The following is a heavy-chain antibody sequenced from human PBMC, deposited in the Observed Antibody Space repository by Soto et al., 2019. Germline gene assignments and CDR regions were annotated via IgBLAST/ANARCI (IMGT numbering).Heavy chain of an antibody. CDR1: GFNFKKFA. V-gene: IGHV3-23*01. D-gene: IGHD3-10*01. Sequence: EVQLLESGGGVVQPGGSLRLSCVASGFNFKKFAMAWVRQAPGEGLDWVSGISCCGGSTSYADSVKGRFTISRDNSKNTLYLLMSRLRAEDSALYFCARGSEESYPGSRIFDLWGRGTLVTVSS. CDR2: ISCCGGST. CDR3: ARGSEESYPGSRIFDL. J-gene: IGHJ4*02.